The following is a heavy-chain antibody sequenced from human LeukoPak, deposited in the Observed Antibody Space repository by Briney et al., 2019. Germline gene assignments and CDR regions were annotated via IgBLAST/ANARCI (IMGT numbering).Heavy chain of an antibody. V-gene: IGHV3-7*03. Sequence: GGSLRLSCAASGFIFRTYWMHWVRQAPGKGLEWVANINQDGSEKYYVDSVKGRFTISRDYSKNTLYLQMNSLRAEDTAVYYCAKDRGEELWYNDYWGQGTLVTVSS. CDR3: AKDRGEELWYNDY. CDR1: GFIFRTYW. CDR2: INQDGSEK. J-gene: IGHJ4*02. D-gene: IGHD5-18*01.